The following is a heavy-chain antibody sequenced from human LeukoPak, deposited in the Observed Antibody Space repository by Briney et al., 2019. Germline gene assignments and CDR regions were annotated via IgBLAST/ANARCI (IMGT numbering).Heavy chain of an antibody. CDR1: GFTFSSYA. CDR2: IVGNDEIT. Sequence: GGSLRLSCAASGFTFSSYAMTWVRQAPGKGLEWVSVIVGNDEITYYADSVKGRFTISRDISNNTLYLQMSGLRAEDTAVYYCAKDLATVTTRSHYGMDVWGHGTTVTVSS. CDR3: AKDLATVTTRSHYGMDV. D-gene: IGHD4-17*01. J-gene: IGHJ6*02. V-gene: IGHV3-23*01.